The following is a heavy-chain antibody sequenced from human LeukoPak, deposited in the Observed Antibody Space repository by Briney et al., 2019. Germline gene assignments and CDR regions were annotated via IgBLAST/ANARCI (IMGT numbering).Heavy chain of an antibody. D-gene: IGHD3-22*01. V-gene: IGHV4-4*07. J-gene: IGHJ4*02. CDR1: GGSISRYY. CDR2: IHSSGST. Sequence: SETLSLTCTVFGGSISRYYWSWIRQPAGKGLEWIGRIHSSGSTNYNPSLKSRVTISVDKSKNHFSLNLSSVTAADTAVYYCARVGYHYYDSTGYSNFDYWGQGTLVTVSS. CDR3: ARVGYHYYDSTGYSNFDY.